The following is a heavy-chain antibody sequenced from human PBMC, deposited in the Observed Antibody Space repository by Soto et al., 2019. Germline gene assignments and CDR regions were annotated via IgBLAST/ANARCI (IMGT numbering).Heavy chain of an antibody. D-gene: IGHD1-1*01. CDR3: ASHDPGARFDP. V-gene: IGHV1-2*02. CDR1: RYIFTAYF. Sequence: QVQLLQSGAEVKNPGASVKVSCKAPRYIFTAYFMHWVRQAPGQGLEWMGWINPNNGATHYGLSFQGRVTMTRATSISTAYMELSSLRSDDTAVYYCASHDPGARFDPWGQGTLVIVSS. J-gene: IGHJ5*02. CDR2: INPNNGAT.